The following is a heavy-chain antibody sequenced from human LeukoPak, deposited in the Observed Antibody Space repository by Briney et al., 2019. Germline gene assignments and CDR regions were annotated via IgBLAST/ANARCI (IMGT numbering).Heavy chain of an antibody. V-gene: IGHV3-30*02. CDR3: AKGSDSSGYYGNYFDY. CDR1: GFTFSSYG. CDR2: IRYDGSSK. D-gene: IGHD3-22*01. J-gene: IGHJ4*02. Sequence: GGSLRLSCAASGFTFSSYGMHWVRQAPGKGLEWVAFIRYDGSSKYYADSVKGRFTISRDNSKNTLYLQMNSLRAEDTAVYYCAKGSDSSGYYGNYFDYWGQGTLVTVSS.